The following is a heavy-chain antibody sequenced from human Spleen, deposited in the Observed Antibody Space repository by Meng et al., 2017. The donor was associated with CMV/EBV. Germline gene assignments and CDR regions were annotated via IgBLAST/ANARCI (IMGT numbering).Heavy chain of an antibody. CDR2: ISSSSSYI. D-gene: IGHD5-12*01. V-gene: IGHV3-21*01. J-gene: IGHJ4*02. CDR3: ARLGRGDSGYDPHRLDY. Sequence: GGSLRLSCAASGFTFSSYSMNWVRQAPGKGLEWVSSISSSSSYIYYADSVKGRFTISRDNAKNSLYLQMNSLRAEDTAVYYCARLGRGDSGYDPHRLDYWGQGTLVTVSS. CDR1: GFTFSSYS.